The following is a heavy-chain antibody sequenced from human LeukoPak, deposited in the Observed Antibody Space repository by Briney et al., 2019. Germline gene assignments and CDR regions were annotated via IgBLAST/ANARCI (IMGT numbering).Heavy chain of an antibody. CDR1: GYTFTDYY. J-gene: IGHJ6*02. D-gene: IGHD2-2*01. Sequence: GASVKVSCKASGYTFTDYYMHWVRQAPGQGLEWMGWINPNSGGTNYAQKFQGRVTMTRDTSISTAYMELSRLRSDDTAVYYCARVLVVPAAGMDVWGQGTTVTVSS. V-gene: IGHV1-2*02. CDR2: INPNSGGT. CDR3: ARVLVVPAAGMDV.